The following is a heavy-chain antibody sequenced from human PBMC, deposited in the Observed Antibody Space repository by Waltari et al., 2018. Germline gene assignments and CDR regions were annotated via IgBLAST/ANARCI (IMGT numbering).Heavy chain of an antibody. Sequence: QVQLVQSGAEVKKPGASVKVSCKASGYTFTGYYMHWVRQAPGQGLEWMGWINPNSGGTNYAQKFQGRVTMTRDTSISTAYMELSRLRSDDTAVYYCARDGDYYGSGDAFDIWGQGTMVTVSS. J-gene: IGHJ3*02. D-gene: IGHD3-10*01. CDR2: INPNSGGT. V-gene: IGHV1-2*02. CDR3: ARDGDYYGSGDAFDI. CDR1: GYTFTGYY.